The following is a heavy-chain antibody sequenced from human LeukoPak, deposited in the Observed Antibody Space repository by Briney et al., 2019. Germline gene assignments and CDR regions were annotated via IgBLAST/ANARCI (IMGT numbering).Heavy chain of an antibody. Sequence: PSETLSLTCTASSGAINTYYRSWIRQPPGKGLEWIGYINYSGSTTYNPSLKSRVTITLDTSKFQFSLKVPSVTAAATAVYYYARAGWACDCGYYFDYWGRGMLVTVSS. CDR3: ARAGWACDCGYYFDY. CDR2: INYSGST. CDR1: SGAINTYY. J-gene: IGHJ4*02. D-gene: IGHD2-21*02. V-gene: IGHV4-59*01.